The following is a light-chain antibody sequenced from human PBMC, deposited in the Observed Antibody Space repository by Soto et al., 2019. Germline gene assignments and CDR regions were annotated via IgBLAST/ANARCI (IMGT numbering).Light chain of an antibody. V-gene: IGKV3-20*01. Sequence: EIVLTQSPCTLSLSPGERATLSCRASQSVSSSYLAWYQQQPGQAPRLLIYGASSRATGIPDRFSGSGSGTDFTLTISRLEPEDVAVYYCQQYGSSLRTFGQGTKVDIK. J-gene: IGKJ1*01. CDR2: GAS. CDR1: QSVSSSY. CDR3: QQYGSSLRT.